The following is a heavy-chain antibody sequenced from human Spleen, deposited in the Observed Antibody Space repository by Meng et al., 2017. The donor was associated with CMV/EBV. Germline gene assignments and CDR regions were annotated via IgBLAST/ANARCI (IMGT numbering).Heavy chain of an antibody. D-gene: IGHD3-16*01. J-gene: IGHJ4*02. Sequence: GGSLRLSCAASGSTFSLYGITWVRQAPGKGLEWVSSISPISNSIYYADSLKGRFTISRDNAKNSLYLQLRSLQAEDTALYYFARQGPEALLRRRYYFDFWGQGTLVTVSS. V-gene: IGHV3-21*01. CDR3: ARQGPEALLRRRYYFDF. CDR2: ISPISNSI. CDR1: GSTFSLYG.